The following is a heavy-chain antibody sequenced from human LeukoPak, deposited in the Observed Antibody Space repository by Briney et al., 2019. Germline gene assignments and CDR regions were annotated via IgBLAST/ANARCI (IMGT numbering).Heavy chain of an antibody. D-gene: IGHD4-17*01. CDR1: DDSFSGHY. Sequence: SETLSLTCVVSDDSFSGHYWTWIRQPPGKGLEWIGYISYIGSTNYNPSLKSRVTISIDTSKNQFSLKLSSVTAADTAVYHCARDLVTVTKGFDIWGQGTMVRVSS. CDR2: ISYIGST. CDR3: ARDLVTVTKGFDI. J-gene: IGHJ3*02. V-gene: IGHV4-59*11.